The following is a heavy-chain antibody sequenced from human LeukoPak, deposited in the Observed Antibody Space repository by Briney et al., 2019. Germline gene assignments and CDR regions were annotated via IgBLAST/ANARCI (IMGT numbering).Heavy chain of an antibody. CDR3: TRDRRIVAPAEMPPYFDN. V-gene: IGHV3-49*04. Sequence: PGRSLRLSCTGSGFTFGDYSMSWVRQAPGKGLECIGFIRTKAYGGTPEYAASVKGRFTISRDDSKNIACLQMDNLKSEDTAVYYCTRDRRIVAPAEMPPYFDNWAQGTLVTVSS. CDR2: IRTKAYGGTP. J-gene: IGHJ4*02. CDR1: GFTFGDYS. D-gene: IGHD2-2*01.